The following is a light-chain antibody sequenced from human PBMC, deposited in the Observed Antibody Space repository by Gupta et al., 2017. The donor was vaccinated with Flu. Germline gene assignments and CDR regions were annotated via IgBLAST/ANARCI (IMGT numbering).Light chain of an antibody. CDR2: DVT. CDR1: GSDVGAYDY. J-gene: IGLJ1*01. CDR3: SAYAGSAFG. V-gene: IGLV2-11*01. Sequence: QSALTQPRSVSASPGPSVTISCTGTGSDVGAYDYVSWYQHHPDKAPKLIIFDVTNRPAGGPDRGSGSQSGKTAARTISGRQAEDEADYFCSAYAGSAFGFGTGNKVTVL.